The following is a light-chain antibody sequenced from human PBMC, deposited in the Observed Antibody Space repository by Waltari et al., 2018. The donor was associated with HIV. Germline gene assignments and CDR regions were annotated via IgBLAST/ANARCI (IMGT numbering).Light chain of an antibody. CDR2: EVT. CDR1: SSDIGAYNR. J-gene: IGLJ3*02. CDR3: SSYTTSSTWV. Sequence: QSALTQPPSVSGSLGQSVTISCTGTSSDIGAYNRVSWYQQSPGTAPKLRIYEVTHRPSGVPVRCSGSKSGNTASLTSSGLQADDEADYYCSSYTTSSTWVFGGGTKLTVL. V-gene: IGLV2-18*02.